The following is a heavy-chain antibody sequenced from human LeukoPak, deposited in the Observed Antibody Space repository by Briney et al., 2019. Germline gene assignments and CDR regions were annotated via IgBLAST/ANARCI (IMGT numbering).Heavy chain of an antibody. V-gene: IGHV4-59*01. D-gene: IGHD6-6*01. J-gene: IGHJ5*02. CDR2: IYYSGST. CDR1: GFTFSSY. CDR3: ARERSYSSSPNWFDP. Sequence: GSLRLSCAASGFTFSSYWSWIRQPPGKGLEWIGYIYYSGSTNYNPSLKSRVTISVDTSKNQFSLKLSSVTAADTAVYYCARERSYSSSPNWFDPWGQGTLVTVSS.